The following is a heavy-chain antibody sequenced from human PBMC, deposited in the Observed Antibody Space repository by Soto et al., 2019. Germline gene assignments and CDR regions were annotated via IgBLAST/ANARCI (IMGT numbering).Heavy chain of an antibody. CDR3: VRFGGAAAGPGDY. CDR2: ISSSGTTI. J-gene: IGHJ4*02. Sequence: GGSLRLSCVASEFTFSSYEMNWVRQAPGKGLEWVSYISSSGTTIYFTDSVKGRFTISRDNAKKSLYLQMNSLRAEDTAVYYCVRFGGAAAGPGDYWGQGTLVTVSS. CDR1: EFTFSSYE. V-gene: IGHV3-48*03. D-gene: IGHD6-13*01.